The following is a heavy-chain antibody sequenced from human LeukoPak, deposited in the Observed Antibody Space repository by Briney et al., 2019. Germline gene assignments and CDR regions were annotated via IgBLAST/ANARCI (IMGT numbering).Heavy chain of an antibody. CDR2: IYYSGST. Sequence: SETLSLTCTVSGGSISSYYWSWIRQPPGKGLEWIGYIYYSGSTNYNSSLKSRVTISVDTSKNQFSLKLSSVTAADTAVYYCARGGTYYDFWSGYPSYYYYGMDVWGQGTTVTVSS. J-gene: IGHJ6*02. CDR1: GGSISSYY. V-gene: IGHV4-59*01. D-gene: IGHD3-3*01. CDR3: ARGGTYYDFWSGYPSYYYYGMDV.